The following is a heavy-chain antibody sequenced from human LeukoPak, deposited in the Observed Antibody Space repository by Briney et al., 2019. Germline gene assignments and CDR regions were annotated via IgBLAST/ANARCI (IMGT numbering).Heavy chain of an antibody. D-gene: IGHD6-13*01. CDR3: ARGSYPAGTADY. CDR2: IIPIFGTA. V-gene: IGHV1-69*13. CDR1: GGTYSGYA. J-gene: IGHJ4*02. Sequence: SVKVSCKASGGTYSGYAISWVRQAPGQGLEWMGGIIPIFGTANYAQKFQGRVTITADESTSTAYMELSSLRSEDTAVYYCARGSYPAGTADYWGQGTLVTVSS.